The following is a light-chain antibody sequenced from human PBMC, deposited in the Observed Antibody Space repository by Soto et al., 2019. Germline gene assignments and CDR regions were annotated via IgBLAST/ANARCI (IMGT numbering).Light chain of an antibody. V-gene: IGKV3-15*01. Sequence: EVVMRQSPATLSVSPGEGATVYRTVSQGIVDTLAWYQHKPGQTPRLLIYDTSTRATGVPTRFSGSRSGAEFTLTINSLQSEDFAVYYCQPYNNWPLTFGRGTKVDSK. J-gene: IGKJ4*01. CDR2: DTS. CDR1: QGIVDT. CDR3: QPYNNWPLT.